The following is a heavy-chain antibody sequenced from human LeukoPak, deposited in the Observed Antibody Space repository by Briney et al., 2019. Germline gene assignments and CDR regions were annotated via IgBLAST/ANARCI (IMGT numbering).Heavy chain of an antibody. D-gene: IGHD1-1*01. CDR2: INQDGNKK. Sequence: GGSLRLSCAASGLTLSRYWMTWVRQAPGKGLEWVANINQDGNKKYYVDSVKGRYTISRDNAKNSLYLQMNSLRVEDTAVYYCAEGTTGWGQGTLVTVSS. V-gene: IGHV3-7*01. CDR3: AEGTTG. J-gene: IGHJ1*01. CDR1: GLTLSRYW.